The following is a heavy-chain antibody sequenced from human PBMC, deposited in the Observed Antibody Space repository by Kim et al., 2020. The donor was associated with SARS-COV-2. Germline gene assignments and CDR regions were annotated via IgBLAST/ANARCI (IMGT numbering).Heavy chain of an antibody. V-gene: IGHV3-30*01. CDR2: K. CDR3: ARAFVAGKLDY. Sequence: KYYADSVKGRFTISRDNSKNTLYLQMNSLRAEDTAVYYCARAFVAGKLDYWGQGTLVTVSS. D-gene: IGHD6-19*01. J-gene: IGHJ4*02.